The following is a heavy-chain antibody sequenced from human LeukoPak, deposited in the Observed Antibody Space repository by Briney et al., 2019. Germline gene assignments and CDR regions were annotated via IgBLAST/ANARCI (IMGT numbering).Heavy chain of an antibody. V-gene: IGHV3-7*01. CDR2: IQDDGSVK. Sequence: GGSLRLSCAASGFTFSKPWMSWVRQAPGQGLEWVAAIQDDGSVKDYVDSVKGRFTISRDNAKNSLYLQMNSLRAEDTAVYYCARDRGSGVVVIFDPWGQGTLVTVSS. J-gene: IGHJ5*02. D-gene: IGHD3-22*01. CDR1: GFTFSKPW. CDR3: ARDRGSGVVVIFDP.